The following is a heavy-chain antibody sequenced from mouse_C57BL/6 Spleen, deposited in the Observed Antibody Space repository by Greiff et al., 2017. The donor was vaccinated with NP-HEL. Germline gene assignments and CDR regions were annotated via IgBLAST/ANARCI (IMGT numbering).Heavy chain of an antibody. CDR2: IDPSDSYT. J-gene: IGHJ3*01. CDR3: ARGDYGAY. Sequence: QVQLQQPGAELVMPGASVKLSCKASGYTFTSYWMHWVKQRPGQGLEWIGEIDPSDSYTNYIQKFKGKSTLTVDKSSSTAYMQLSSLTSEDSAVYYCARGDYGAYWGQGTLVTVSA. V-gene: IGHV1-69*01. CDR1: GYTFTSYW. D-gene: IGHD1-1*01.